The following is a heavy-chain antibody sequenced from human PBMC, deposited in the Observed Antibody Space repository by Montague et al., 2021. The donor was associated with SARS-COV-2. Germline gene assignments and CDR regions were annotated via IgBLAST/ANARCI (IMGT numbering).Heavy chain of an antibody. J-gene: IGHJ2*01. V-gene: IGHV4-39*01. Sequence: SETLSLTCTVSGGSISSGTYYWGWVRQPPGKGLEWIGTINYSWKTYYNPSLKIRITISVDTSKNQFSLKVTSVTAADTAVYYCAGRAQRQLSLFFDLWGRGTLVTVSS. CDR2: INYSWKT. CDR3: AGRAQRQLSLFFDL. CDR1: GGSISSGTYY. D-gene: IGHD6-13*01.